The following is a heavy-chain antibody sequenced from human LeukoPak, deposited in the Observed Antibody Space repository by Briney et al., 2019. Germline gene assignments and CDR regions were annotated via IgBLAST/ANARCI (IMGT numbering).Heavy chain of an antibody. Sequence: SETLSLTCTVSGGSISSHYWSRIRQPPGKGLKWIGYIYYSGSTNYNPSLKSRVTISVDTSKNQFSLKLSSVTAADTAVYYCARVAGWFDPWGQGTLVTVSS. CDR2: IYYSGST. CDR3: ARVAGWFDP. V-gene: IGHV4-59*11. CDR1: GGSISSHY. J-gene: IGHJ5*02.